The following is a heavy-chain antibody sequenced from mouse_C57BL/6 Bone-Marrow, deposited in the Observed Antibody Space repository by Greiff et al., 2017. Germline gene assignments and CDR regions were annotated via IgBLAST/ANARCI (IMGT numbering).Heavy chain of an antibody. Sequence: QVQLQQSGPELVKPGASVKISCKASGYAFSSSWMNWVKQRPGKGLEWIGRIYPGDGDTNYNGKFKGKATLTADKSSSTAYMQLSSLTSEDSAVXFCARLLNYYGSSRDYWGQGTTLTVSS. CDR3: ARLLNYYGSSRDY. J-gene: IGHJ2*01. V-gene: IGHV1-82*01. D-gene: IGHD1-1*01. CDR1: GYAFSSSW. CDR2: IYPGDGDT.